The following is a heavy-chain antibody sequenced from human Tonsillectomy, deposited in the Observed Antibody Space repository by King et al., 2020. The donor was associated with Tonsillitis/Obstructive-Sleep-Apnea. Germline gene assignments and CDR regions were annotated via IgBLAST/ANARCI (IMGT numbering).Heavy chain of an antibody. J-gene: IGHJ4*02. CDR3: ARGTLYNRNDEVDYVDY. CDR1: SYTFTSYG. Sequence: QLVQSGAEVKKPGASVKVSCKASSYTFTSYGITWVRQAPGQGLEWMGWISTFYGNTNYAQRFQGRVPMTTDTSTSTAYMELRSLRSDDTAVYYCARGTLYNRNDEVDYVDYWGQGTLVTVPS. CDR2: ISTFYGNT. V-gene: IGHV1-18*01. D-gene: IGHD1-1*01.